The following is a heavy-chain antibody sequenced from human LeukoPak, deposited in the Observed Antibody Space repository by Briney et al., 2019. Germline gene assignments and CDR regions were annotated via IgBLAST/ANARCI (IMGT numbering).Heavy chain of an antibody. D-gene: IGHD7-27*01. J-gene: IGHJ4*02. CDR1: GFDFITSG. CDR3: VRDGAHWDLDY. CDR2: IKFDGGKE. Sequence: SGGSLRLSCATSGFDFITSGMYWIRQAPGKGLEWVAFIKFDGGKEYNADSVKGRFTISRDNSKNTVHLQMNSLRPEDTAVYYCVRDGAHWDLDYWGQGALVTVSS. V-gene: IGHV3-30*19.